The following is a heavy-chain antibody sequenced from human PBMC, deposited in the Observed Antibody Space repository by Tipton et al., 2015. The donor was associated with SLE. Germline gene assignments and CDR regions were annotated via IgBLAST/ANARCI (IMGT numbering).Heavy chain of an antibody. CDR3: ARDNYYGSGSSSRWFDP. J-gene: IGHJ5*02. CDR1: GGSISSHY. CDR2: IYYSGST. Sequence: TLSLTCTVSGGSISSHYWSWIQQPPGKGLEWIGYIYYSGSTNYNPSLKRRVTISVDTSKNQFSLKLSSVTAADTAVYYCARDNYYGSGSSSRWFDPWGQGTLVTVSS. D-gene: IGHD3-10*01. V-gene: IGHV4-59*11.